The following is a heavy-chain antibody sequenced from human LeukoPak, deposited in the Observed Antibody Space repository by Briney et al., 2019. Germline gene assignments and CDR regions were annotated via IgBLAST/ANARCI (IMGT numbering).Heavy chain of an antibody. CDR1: GGSISSSSYY. J-gene: IGHJ1*01. CDR2: IYYSGST. Sequence: PSQTLSLTCTVSGGSISSSSYYWGWIRQPPGKGLEWIGSIYYSGSTYYNPSLKSRVTISVDTSKNQFSLKLSSVTAADTAVYYCARVPPEYFQHWGQGTLVTVSS. V-gene: IGHV4-39*07. CDR3: ARVPPEYFQH.